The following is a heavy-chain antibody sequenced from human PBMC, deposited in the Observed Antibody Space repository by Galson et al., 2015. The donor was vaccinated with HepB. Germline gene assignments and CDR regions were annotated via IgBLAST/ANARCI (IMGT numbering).Heavy chain of an antibody. Sequence: SLRLSCAASKFTFSSYWMNWVRQAPGKGLEWVANINQDGGEKYYADSVKGRFTISRDNAKNSLYLQMNSLRAGDTAMYYCARDYDPGARPLWYFDLWGRGTLVTVSS. CDR1: KFTFSSYW. V-gene: IGHV3-7*01. J-gene: IGHJ2*01. CDR2: INQDGGEK. D-gene: IGHD3-3*01. CDR3: ARDYDPGARPLWYFDL.